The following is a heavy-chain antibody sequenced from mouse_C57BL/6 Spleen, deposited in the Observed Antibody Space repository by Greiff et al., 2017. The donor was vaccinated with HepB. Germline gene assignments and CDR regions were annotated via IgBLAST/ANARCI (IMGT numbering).Heavy chain of an antibody. CDR1: GFTFSDYG. Sequence: EVKLMESGGGLVKPGGSLKLSCAASGFTFSDYGMHWVRQAPEKGLEWVAYISSGSSTIYYADTVKGRFTISRDNAKNTLFLQMTSLRSEDTAMYYCARGYYDYGGYAMDYWGQRTSVTVSS. D-gene: IGHD2-4*01. J-gene: IGHJ4*01. V-gene: IGHV5-17*01. CDR2: ISSGSSTI. CDR3: ARGYYDYGGYAMDY.